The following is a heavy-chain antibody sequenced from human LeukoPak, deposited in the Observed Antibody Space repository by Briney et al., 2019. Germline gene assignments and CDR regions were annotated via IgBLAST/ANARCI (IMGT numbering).Heavy chain of an antibody. Sequence: SETLSLTCTVSGGSISSSSYYWGWIRQPPGKGLEWIGSIYYSGSTYYNPSLKSRVTISVDTSKNQFSLKLSSVTAADTAVYYCARENYDILTGYYVGDYFDYWGQGILVTVSS. CDR3: ARENYDILTGYYVGDYFDY. D-gene: IGHD3-9*01. J-gene: IGHJ4*02. V-gene: IGHV4-39*07. CDR1: GGSISSSSYY. CDR2: IYYSGST.